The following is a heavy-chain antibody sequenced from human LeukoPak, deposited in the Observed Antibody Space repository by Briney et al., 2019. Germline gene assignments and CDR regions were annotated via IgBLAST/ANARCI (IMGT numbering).Heavy chain of an antibody. CDR3: ASGRDILVAGPGGYFDY. CDR2: IGPGGGAT. V-gene: IGHV3-11*01. J-gene: IGHJ4*02. D-gene: IGHD6-19*01. CDR1: GLSFSDYH. Sequence: GWALKLSGAASGLSFSDYHMNLVRQAPGKGLEWVSYIGPGGGATFFADSVKGRFTISTDSAKNSLYLQMNSLTADDTAVYYCASGRDILVAGPGGYFDYWGQGTLVTVSS.